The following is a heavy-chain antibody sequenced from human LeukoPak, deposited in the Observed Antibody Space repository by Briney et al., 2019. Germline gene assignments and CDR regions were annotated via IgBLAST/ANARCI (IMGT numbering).Heavy chain of an antibody. D-gene: IGHD3-10*01. J-gene: IGHJ3*02. V-gene: IGHV1-2*02. CDR2: INPNSGGT. CDR3: ARALITMVRGVIHDAFDI. Sequence: GASVKVSCKASGYTFTGYYMHWVRQAPGQGLEWMGWINPNSGGTNYAQKFQGRVTMTRDTSISTAYMELSRLRSDDTAVYYCARALITMVRGVIHDAFDIWGQGTMVTVSS. CDR1: GYTFTGYY.